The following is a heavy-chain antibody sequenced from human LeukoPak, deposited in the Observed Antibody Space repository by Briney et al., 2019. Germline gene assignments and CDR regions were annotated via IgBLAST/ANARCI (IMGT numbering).Heavy chain of an antibody. Sequence: GASVKVSCKASGYTFTDYEIHWVRRATGQGLEWMGWMNPNSGNTGYAQKFQGRVTITRDTSISTAYMELSSLTSDDTAVYYCARVGGSRRRWWAFDIWGQGTMVTVSS. J-gene: IGHJ3*02. CDR3: ARVGGSRRRWWAFDI. D-gene: IGHD1-26*01. CDR1: GYTFTDYE. CDR2: MNPNSGNT. V-gene: IGHV1-8*03.